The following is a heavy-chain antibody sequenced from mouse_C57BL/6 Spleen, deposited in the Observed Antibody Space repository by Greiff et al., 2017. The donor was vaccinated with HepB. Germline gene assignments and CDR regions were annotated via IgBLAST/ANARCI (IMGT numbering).Heavy chain of an antibody. V-gene: IGHV5-9*01. CDR1: GFTFSSYT. J-gene: IGHJ3*01. D-gene: IGHD2-1*01. CDR3: ASGYGNYEGFAY. Sequence: EVKLMESGGGLVKPGGSLKLSCAASGFTFSSYTMSWVRQTPEKRLEWVASISGGGGNTYYPDSVKGRFTISRDNAKNTLYLQMSSLRSEDTALYYCASGYGNYEGFAYWGQGTLVTVSA. CDR2: ISGGGGNT.